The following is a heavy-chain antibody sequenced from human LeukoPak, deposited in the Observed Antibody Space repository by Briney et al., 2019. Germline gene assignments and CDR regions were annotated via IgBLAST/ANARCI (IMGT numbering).Heavy chain of an antibody. J-gene: IGHJ4*02. D-gene: IGHD6-19*01. CDR3: AKDLRQWLSLFDY. Sequence: PGGSLRLSCAASGFTFSSYGMHWVRQAPGKGLEWGAVISYDGSNKYYADSVKGRFTISRDNSKNTLYLQMNSLRAEDTAVYYCAKDLRQWLSLFDYWGQGTLVTVSS. V-gene: IGHV3-30*18. CDR2: ISYDGSNK. CDR1: GFTFSSYG.